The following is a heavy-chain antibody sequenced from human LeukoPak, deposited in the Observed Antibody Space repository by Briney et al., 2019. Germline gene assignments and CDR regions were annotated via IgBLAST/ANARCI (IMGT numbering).Heavy chain of an antibody. J-gene: IGHJ6*03. CDR1: GYSISSGYY. CDR3: ARELRSYYMDV. Sequence: PSETLSLTCTVSGYSISSGYYWGWIRQPPGKGLEWIGSIYHSGSTYYNPSLKSRVTISVDTSKNQFSLKLSSVTAADTAVYYCARELRSYYMDVWGKGTTVTVSS. CDR2: IYHSGST. V-gene: IGHV4-38-2*02. D-gene: IGHD4-17*01.